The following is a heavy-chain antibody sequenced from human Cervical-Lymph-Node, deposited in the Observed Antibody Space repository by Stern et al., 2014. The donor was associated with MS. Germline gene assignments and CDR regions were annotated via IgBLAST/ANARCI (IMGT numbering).Heavy chain of an antibody. CDR3: ARESTGDAFDI. CDR1: GGTFSSYT. Sequence: VQLVESAAEVKKPGSSVKVSCKASGGTFSSYTITWVRQAPGQGLEWMGRIIAIVGIADYAQKFQGRVTITADKSTSTAYMELSSLRSEDTAVYYCARESTGDAFDIWGQGTMVTVSS. V-gene: IGHV1-69*09. J-gene: IGHJ3*02. D-gene: IGHD3-10*01. CDR2: IIAIVGIA.